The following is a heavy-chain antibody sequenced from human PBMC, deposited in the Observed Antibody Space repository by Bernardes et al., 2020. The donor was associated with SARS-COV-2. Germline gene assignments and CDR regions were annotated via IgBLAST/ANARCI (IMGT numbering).Heavy chain of an antibody. Sequence: GGSLRLSCAASGFTFSSYAMSWVRQAPGKGLEWVSAISGSGGSTYYADSVKGRFTISRDNSKNTLYLQMNSLRAEDTAVYYCAKDAGRESRYDYVWGSYPNDYWGQGTLVTVSS. CDR2: ISGSGGST. J-gene: IGHJ4*02. V-gene: IGHV3-23*01. CDR3: AKDAGRESRYDYVWGSYPNDY. CDR1: GFTFSSYA. D-gene: IGHD3-16*01.